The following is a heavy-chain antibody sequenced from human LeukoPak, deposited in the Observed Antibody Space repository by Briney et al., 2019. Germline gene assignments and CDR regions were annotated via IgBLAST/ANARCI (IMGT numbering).Heavy chain of an antibody. CDR3: ARKNFYPYWYFDV. CDR1: DGSISGHY. Sequence: SETLSLTCTVSDGSISGHYWNWIRQSPEKGLEWIGYIYDSGTANYNPSLKSRVAISIDTSKNQFSLSLNSLTAADTAIYFCARKNFYPYWYFDVWGRGTHVTVSS. CDR2: IYDSGTA. D-gene: IGHD3-3*01. J-gene: IGHJ2*01. V-gene: IGHV4-59*08.